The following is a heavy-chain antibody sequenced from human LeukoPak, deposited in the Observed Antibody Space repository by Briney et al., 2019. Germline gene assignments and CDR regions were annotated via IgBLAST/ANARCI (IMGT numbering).Heavy chain of an antibody. D-gene: IGHD6-13*01. Sequence: SETLSLTCAVHGGSFSDYSWTWIRQPPGKGLEWIGEITHTGSTNYTPSLKRRVSISAGTSKNQFSLTLTSVTAADTAVYYCARGRGVAAGTDHWGQGTLVIVSS. CDR3: ARGRGVAAGTDH. J-gene: IGHJ4*02. CDR2: ITHTGST. V-gene: IGHV4-34*01. CDR1: GGSFSDYS.